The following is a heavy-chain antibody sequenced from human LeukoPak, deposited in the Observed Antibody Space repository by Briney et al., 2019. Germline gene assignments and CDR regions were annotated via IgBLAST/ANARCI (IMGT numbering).Heavy chain of an antibody. J-gene: IGHJ4*02. D-gene: IGHD6-19*01. Sequence: GGSLRLSCAASGFTFSSYWMHWVRQAPGKGLVWVSRINSDGSSTSYADSVKGRFTISRDNAKNTLYLQMNSLRAEDTAVYYCASPDVAWGTYSSGRNLAWGQGTLVTVSS. CDR1: GFTFSSYW. V-gene: IGHV3-74*01. CDR3: ASPDVAWGTYSSGRNLA. CDR2: INSDGSST.